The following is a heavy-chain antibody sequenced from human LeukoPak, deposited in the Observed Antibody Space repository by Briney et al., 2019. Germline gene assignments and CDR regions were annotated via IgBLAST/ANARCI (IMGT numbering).Heavy chain of an antibody. V-gene: IGHV4-39*07. D-gene: IGHD5-18*01. CDR2: IYYTGNT. Sequence: PSETLSLTCTVSSGSISTSNYYWGWVRQPPGKALEWIGNIYYTGNTYYNVSLKSRVTISLDTSKNQFSLKVSSMTAADTAVYYCTKSDGYGLIRIWGQGTMVTVSP. CDR1: SGSISTSNYY. J-gene: IGHJ3*02. CDR3: TKSDGYGLIRI.